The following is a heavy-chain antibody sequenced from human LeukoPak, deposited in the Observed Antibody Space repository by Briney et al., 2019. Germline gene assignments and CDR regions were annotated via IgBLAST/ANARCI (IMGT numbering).Heavy chain of an antibody. V-gene: IGHV3-23*01. J-gene: IGHJ3*01. D-gene: IGHD6-13*01. Sequence: GGSLRLSCAASGFTFSSSGMSWVRQAPGKGLEWVSSISGSDDTTYYAESVKGRFTIPRDNSKNTLYLQMNSLRAEDTALYYCANNRYSSRWRGAFDVWGQGTMVTVSS. CDR2: ISGSDDTT. CDR1: GFTFSSSG. CDR3: ANNRYSSRWRGAFDV.